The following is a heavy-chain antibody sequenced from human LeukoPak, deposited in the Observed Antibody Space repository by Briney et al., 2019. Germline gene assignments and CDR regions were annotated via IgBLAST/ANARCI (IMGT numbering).Heavy chain of an antibody. Sequence: PSQTLSLTCTVSGGSISSGGYYWSWIRQPPGKGLEWIGYIYHSGSTYYNPSLKSRVTISVDRSKNQFSLKLSSVTAADTAVYYCARARRVTTVMDYWGQGTLVTVSS. CDR3: ARARRVTTVMDY. V-gene: IGHV4-30-2*01. D-gene: IGHD4-17*01. J-gene: IGHJ4*02. CDR1: GGSISSGGYY. CDR2: IYHSGST.